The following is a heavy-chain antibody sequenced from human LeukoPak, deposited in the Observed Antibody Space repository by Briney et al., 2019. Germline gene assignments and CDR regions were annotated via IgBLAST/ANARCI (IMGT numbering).Heavy chain of an antibody. V-gene: IGHV3-7*01. CDR3: ARDAGFDI. J-gene: IGHJ3*02. CDR1: GFTYSSYW. CDR2: IKQDGSEK. Sequence: PGGSLRLSCAASGFTYSSYWMSGVREAPGEGLEWVANIKQDGSEKYYVDSVKGRFTISRDNAKNSLYLQMNSLRAEETAVYYCARDAGFDIWGQGTMVTVSS.